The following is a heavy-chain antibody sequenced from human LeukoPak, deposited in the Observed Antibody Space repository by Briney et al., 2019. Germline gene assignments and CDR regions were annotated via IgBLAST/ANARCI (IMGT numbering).Heavy chain of an antibody. D-gene: IGHD1-1*01. J-gene: IGHJ6*02. CDR2: INHEGGGI. CDR3: ATYINWVAGDV. Sequence: GGSLRLSCAASGFTFSESWMTWVRQVPGQGLEWVAHINHEGGGIQYVDSVKGRFTISRDNAKGSVYLQMHSLRAEDTAIYHCATYINWVAGDVWGQGTTVIVSS. CDR1: GFTFSESW. V-gene: IGHV3-7*01.